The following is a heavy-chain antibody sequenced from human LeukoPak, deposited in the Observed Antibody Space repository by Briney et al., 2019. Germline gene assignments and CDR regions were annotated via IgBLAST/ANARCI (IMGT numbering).Heavy chain of an antibody. Sequence: HPGGCLRLSCAASGFTFSSYWMHWVRQPPGKGLVWVSRINNDGDSRSYADSVKGRFTISRDNSKNTVYLQMHSLSTEDTAVYYCARDGGVDGFDPWGQGTLVTVSS. CDR2: INNDGDSR. CDR3: ARDGGVDGFDP. D-gene: IGHD3-16*01. CDR1: GFTFSSYW. J-gene: IGHJ5*02. V-gene: IGHV3-74*01.